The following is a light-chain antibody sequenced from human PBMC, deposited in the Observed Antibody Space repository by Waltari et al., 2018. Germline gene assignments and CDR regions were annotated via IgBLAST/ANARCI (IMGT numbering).Light chain of an antibody. V-gene: IGKV3-11*01. CDR2: DTS. CDR1: QSVSTY. Sequence: EIVLTQSQHPLSLSPGERATLLCRPSQSVSTYFAWYQQKPGQAPRRLIYDTSNRAAGIPARFTGRGSGTDFTLTISGLEPEDFAVYYCQQGSTFGQGTRLEIK. CDR3: QQGST. J-gene: IGKJ5*01.